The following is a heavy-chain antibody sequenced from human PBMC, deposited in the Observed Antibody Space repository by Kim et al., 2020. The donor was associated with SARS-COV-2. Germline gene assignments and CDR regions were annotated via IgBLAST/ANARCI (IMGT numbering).Heavy chain of an antibody. CDR3: VRGGTVLDN. J-gene: IGHJ4*02. CDR1: GLTFSRDS. V-gene: IGHV3-48*02. D-gene: IGHD3-10*01. Sequence: GSLRLSCAASGLTFSRDSMNWVRQAPGKGLEWLSYISSSSSLIYYAESVKGRFTISRDNAKNSVYLQMNSLRDEDTAVYYCVRGGTVLDNWGQGTRVTVSS. CDR2: ISSSSSLI.